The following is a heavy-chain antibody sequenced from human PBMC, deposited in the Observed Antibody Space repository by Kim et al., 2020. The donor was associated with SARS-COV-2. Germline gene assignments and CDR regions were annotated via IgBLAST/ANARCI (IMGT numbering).Heavy chain of an antibody. CDR1: GFTFGDYA. J-gene: IGHJ6*02. CDR3: TRDGGYFDWLDYYYYGMDV. D-gene: IGHD3-9*01. Sequence: GGSLRLSCTASGFTFGDYAMSWVRQAPGKGLEWVGFIRSKAYGGTTEYAASVKGRFTISRDDSKSIAYLQMNSLKTEDTAVYYCTRDGGYFDWLDYYYYGMDVWGQGTTVTVSS. CDR2: IRSKAYGGTT. V-gene: IGHV3-49*04.